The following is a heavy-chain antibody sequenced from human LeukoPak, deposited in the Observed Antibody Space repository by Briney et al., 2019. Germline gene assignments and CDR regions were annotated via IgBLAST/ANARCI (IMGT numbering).Heavy chain of an antibody. J-gene: IGHJ4*02. CDR2: VHYSGAT. CDR3: ARDRGTWNDDGFDY. CDR1: GGSITSYY. Sequence: SETLSLTCTVSGGSITSYYWSWIRQPPGKGLEWIGYVHYSGATNYNSTLKSRVTMSVDTSKNQFSLKLSSVTAADTAVYYCARDRGTWNDDGFDYWGQGTLVTVSS. V-gene: IGHV4-59*12. D-gene: IGHD1-1*01.